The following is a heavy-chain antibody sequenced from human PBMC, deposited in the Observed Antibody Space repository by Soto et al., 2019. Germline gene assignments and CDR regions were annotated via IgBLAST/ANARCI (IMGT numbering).Heavy chain of an antibody. V-gene: IGHV4-30-4*01. J-gene: IGHJ4*02. Sequence: QVQLHESGPGLVKPSQTLSLTCTVSGGSVSSGDSYWTWIRQAPGKGLEWVGHVYYSGTTYYNPSLKGRLTMTVDTSKNQFSLTLTSVTAADMAVYFCARGRLSGHPTPPHDYWCQGTLVTVSS. CDR1: GGSVSSGDSY. D-gene: IGHD2-21*02. CDR3: ARGRLSGHPTPPHDY. CDR2: VYYSGTT.